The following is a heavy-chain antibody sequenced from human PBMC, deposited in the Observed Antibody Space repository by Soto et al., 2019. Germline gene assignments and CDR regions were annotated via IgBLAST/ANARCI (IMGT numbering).Heavy chain of an antibody. V-gene: IGHV1-18*04. J-gene: IGHJ6*02. CDR2: ISGYNGNT. CDR1: GYNFTNYG. D-gene: IGHD2-2*02. Sequence: QVQLVQSEGEMKKPGASVTVSCKASGYNFTNYGISWVRQAPGQGLQWMGWISGYNGNTHDAHKFQGRVTLTTDTSMATAYIELRSLRSDDTAVYYCARDIVVGTPAIPLPFYPYDGMDVWGQGTTVTVSS. CDR3: ARDIVVGTPAIPLPFYPYDGMDV.